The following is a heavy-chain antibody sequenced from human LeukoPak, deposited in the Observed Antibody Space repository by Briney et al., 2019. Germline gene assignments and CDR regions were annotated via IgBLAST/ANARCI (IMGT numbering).Heavy chain of an antibody. D-gene: IGHD5-24*01. CDR2: INEDGSEK. J-gene: IGHJ4*02. CDR3: TRDLHGYHSNY. CDR1: GFTFSNYW. Sequence: GGSLRLSCAASGFTFSNYWMSWVRQAPGKGLEWVAHINEDGSEKHYVDSVKGRFTISRDKAKNSLYLQMNSLRADGTAVYYCTRDLHGYHSNYWGQGTLVSVSS. V-gene: IGHV3-7*01.